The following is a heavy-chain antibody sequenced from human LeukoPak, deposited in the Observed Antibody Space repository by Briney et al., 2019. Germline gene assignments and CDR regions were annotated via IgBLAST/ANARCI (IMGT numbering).Heavy chain of an antibody. CDR2: IYPGDSDT. V-gene: IGHV5-51*01. CDR1: GYSFTTYW. Sequence: GESLKISCQGSGYSFTTYWIAWVRQMPGKGLEWMGLIYPGDSDTRYSPSFQGQVTISADKSINTAYVQWSSLKASDTAMYYCARGPAGTFDYWGQGTLVTVSS. J-gene: IGHJ4*02. CDR3: ARGPAGTFDY.